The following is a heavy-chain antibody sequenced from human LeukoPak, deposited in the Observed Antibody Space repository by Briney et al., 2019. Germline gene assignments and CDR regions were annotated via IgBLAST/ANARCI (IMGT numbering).Heavy chain of an antibody. CDR1: GYTFTSYY. V-gene: IGHV1-46*01. CDR3: AREVTYGDYVDPLYFDY. J-gene: IGHJ4*02. Sequence: ASVKVSCRASGYTFTSYYMHWVRQAPGQGLEWMGIINPSGGSTSYAQKFQGRVTMTRDTSTSTVYMELSSLRSEDTAVYYCAREVTYGDYVDPLYFDYWGQGTLVTVSS. CDR2: INPSGGST. D-gene: IGHD4-17*01.